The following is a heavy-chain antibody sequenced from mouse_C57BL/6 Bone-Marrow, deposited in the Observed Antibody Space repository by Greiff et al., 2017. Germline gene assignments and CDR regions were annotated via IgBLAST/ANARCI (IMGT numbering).Heavy chain of an antibody. CDR1: GFTFSSYA. V-gene: IGHV5-4*01. CDR2: ISDGGSYT. D-gene: IGHD2-3*01. Sequence: EVQLVESGGGLVKPGGSLKLSCEASGFTFSSYAMSWVRQTPEKRLEWVANISDGGSYTYYPDNVKGRFTISGDNAKNNLSLQMMHLKSEDTAMYYCTIDDVMTRLFAYWGQGTLVTVSS. J-gene: IGHJ3*01. CDR3: TIDDVMTRLFAY.